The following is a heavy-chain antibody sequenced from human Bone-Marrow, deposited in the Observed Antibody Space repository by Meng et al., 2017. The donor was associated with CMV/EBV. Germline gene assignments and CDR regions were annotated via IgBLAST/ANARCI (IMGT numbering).Heavy chain of an antibody. V-gene: IGHV3-30-3*01. CDR1: GFTFSSYA. J-gene: IGHJ6*02. Sequence: GGSLRLSCAASGFTFSSYAMHWVRQAPGKGLEWVAVISYDGSNKYYADSVKGRFTISRDNSKNTLYLQMNSRRAEDTAVYYCARVSVDYYYYGMDVWGQGTTVTVSS. D-gene: IGHD3-10*01. CDR3: ARVSVDYYYYGMDV. CDR2: ISYDGSNK.